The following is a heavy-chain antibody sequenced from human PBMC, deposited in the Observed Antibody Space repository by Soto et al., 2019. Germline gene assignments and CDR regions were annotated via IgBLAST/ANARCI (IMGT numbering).Heavy chain of an antibody. V-gene: IGHV4-59*01. D-gene: IGHD6-13*01. Sequence: SETLSLTCTVSGGSISPYYWSWIRQPPWEGLEWIGYVYYSGNTNYNPSLESRVTISVDTSRNRFSLNLTSATAADTAVYYCARKGAAASYAHYYMDVWGRGTAVTVSS. CDR1: GGSISPYY. CDR2: VYYSGNT. CDR3: ARKGAAASYAHYYMDV. J-gene: IGHJ6*03.